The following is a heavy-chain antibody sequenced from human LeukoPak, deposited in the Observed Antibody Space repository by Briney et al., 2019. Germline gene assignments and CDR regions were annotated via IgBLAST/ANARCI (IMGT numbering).Heavy chain of an antibody. D-gene: IGHD5-24*01. CDR3: AAAPIEMQQRGFDY. CDR1: GFTFTNSA. Sequence: SVKVSCKSSGFTFTNSAMRWVRQARGQRLEWMGWIVVASGNTKYAQKFQERVTITRDMSTSTAYMELSSLRPEDTAVYYCAAAPIEMQQRGFDYWGQGTLVTVSS. V-gene: IGHV1-58*02. CDR2: IVVASGNT. J-gene: IGHJ4*02.